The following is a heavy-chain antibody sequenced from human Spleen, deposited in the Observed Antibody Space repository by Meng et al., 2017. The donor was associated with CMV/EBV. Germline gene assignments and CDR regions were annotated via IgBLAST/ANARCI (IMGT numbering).Heavy chain of an antibody. V-gene: IGHV3-30*02. D-gene: IGHD4-17*01. Sequence: GESLKISCAASGFTVGSSYMIWVRQAPGKRLEWVTFILYDGRNEYYADSVKGRFTISRDNSKNTLYLQMNSLRTEDTAVYYCVKDLGYGENAPYFFDYWGQGTLVTVSS. CDR1: GFTVGSSY. J-gene: IGHJ4*02. CDR3: VKDLGYGENAPYFFDY. CDR2: ILYDGRNE.